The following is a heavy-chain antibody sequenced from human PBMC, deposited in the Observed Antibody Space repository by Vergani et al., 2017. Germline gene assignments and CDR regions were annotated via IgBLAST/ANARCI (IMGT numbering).Heavy chain of an antibody. D-gene: IGHD4-23*01. J-gene: IGHJ3*01. CDR3: ARDNKQLRRRAFGL. CDR1: GASINNDFYY. Sequence: QVPLQESGPGLMKPSQTLSLTCTVSGASINNDFYYWHWIRQPAGKGLEWIGRIYVSGITYYNSSLQSRVSLSVDTSKNQFSLTLTPVTAADTAVYYCARDNKQLRRRAFGLWGQGNMVTVSS. CDR2: IYVSGIT. V-gene: IGHV4-61*02.